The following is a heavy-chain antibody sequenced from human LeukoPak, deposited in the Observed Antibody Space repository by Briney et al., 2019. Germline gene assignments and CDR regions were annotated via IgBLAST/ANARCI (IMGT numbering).Heavy chain of an antibody. V-gene: IGHV4-39*01. CDR3: ARHSSSWYHVVDY. Sequence: SETLSLTCTVSGGSISSSSYYWGWIRQPPGRGLEWIGSIYYSGSTYYNPSLKSRVTISVDTSKNQFSLKLSSVTAADTAVYYCARHSSSWYHVVDYWGQGTLVTVSS. J-gene: IGHJ4*02. CDR1: GGSISSSSYY. CDR2: IYYSGST. D-gene: IGHD6-13*01.